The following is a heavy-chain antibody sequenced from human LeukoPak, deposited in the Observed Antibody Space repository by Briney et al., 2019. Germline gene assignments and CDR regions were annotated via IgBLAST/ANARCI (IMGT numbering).Heavy chain of an antibody. J-gene: IGHJ4*02. Sequence: RPSETLSLTCAVSGSSVTSDYFWGWIRRPPGKGLEWIATRGIYFNPSLKSRVSIPLDASKNEFSLRLTSLTAADTAIYYCARNVTAGFFDHWGPGILVTVSS. D-gene: IGHD1-1*01. V-gene: IGHV4-38-2*01. CDR1: GSSVTSDYF. CDR2: RGI. CDR3: ARNVTAGFFDH.